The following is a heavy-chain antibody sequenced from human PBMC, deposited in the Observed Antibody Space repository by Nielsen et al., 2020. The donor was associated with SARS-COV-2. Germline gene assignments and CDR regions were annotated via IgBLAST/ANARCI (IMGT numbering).Heavy chain of an antibody. Sequence: SETLSLTCTVSGGSISSSSYYWGWIRQHPGKGLEWIGSIYYSGSTYYNPSLKSRVTISVDTSKNQFSLKLSSVTAADTAVYYCAVIVVVPAAVKGPYYYGMDVWGQGTTVTVSS. CDR1: GGSISSSSYY. CDR2: IYYSGST. CDR3: AVIVVVPAAVKGPYYYGMDV. V-gene: IGHV4-39*01. D-gene: IGHD2-2*01. J-gene: IGHJ6*02.